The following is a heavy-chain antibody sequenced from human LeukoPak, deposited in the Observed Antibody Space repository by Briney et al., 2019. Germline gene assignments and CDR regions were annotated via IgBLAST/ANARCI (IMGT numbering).Heavy chain of an antibody. J-gene: IGHJ4*02. Sequence: SVKVSCKASGGTFSSYAISWVRQAPGQGLEWIGRIIPILGIANYAQKFQGRVTITADKSTSTAYMELSSLRSEDTAVYYCARDYYDSSGYYYYYFDYWGQGTLVTVSS. V-gene: IGHV1-69*04. CDR2: IIPILGIA. D-gene: IGHD3-22*01. CDR1: GGTFSSYA. CDR3: ARDYYDSSGYYYYYFDY.